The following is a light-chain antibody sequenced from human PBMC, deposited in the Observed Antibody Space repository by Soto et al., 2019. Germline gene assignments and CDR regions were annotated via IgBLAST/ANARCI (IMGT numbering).Light chain of an antibody. V-gene: IGLV2-8*01. CDR1: SSDVGGYNS. Sequence: QSALTQPPSASGSPGQSVTIPCTGTSSDVGGYNSVSWYQQHPGKLPKLMIYEVSKRPSGVPDRFSCSKSGNTASLPVSGLQDEDEADYYCSSYAGSNNLVFGGGTKLTVL. CDR3: SSYAGSNNLV. CDR2: EVS. J-gene: IGLJ2*01.